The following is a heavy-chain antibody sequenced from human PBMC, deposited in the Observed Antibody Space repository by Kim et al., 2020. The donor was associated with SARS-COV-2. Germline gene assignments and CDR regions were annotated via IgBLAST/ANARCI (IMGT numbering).Heavy chain of an antibody. D-gene: IGHD1-26*01. J-gene: IGHJ4*02. Sequence: GGSLRLSCAASGFTFNTYWIHWVRQVPGKGLVWVSRIFSDGTTSYEDSVKGRFTISRDNAKNMVYLQMNSLRPEDTAVYHCVRDRPQWDWGQGTLVTVSS. CDR2: IFSDGTT. CDR3: VRDRPQWD. CDR1: GFTFNTYW. V-gene: IGHV3-74*01.